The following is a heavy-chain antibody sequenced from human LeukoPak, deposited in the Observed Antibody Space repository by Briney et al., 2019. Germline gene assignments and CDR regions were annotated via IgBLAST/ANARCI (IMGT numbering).Heavy chain of an antibody. Sequence: SETLSLTCAVYGGSFSGYYWSWIRQPPGKGLEWIGEINHSGSTNYNPSLKSRVTISVDTSKNQFSLKLSSVTAADTAVYYCARGRGYYYGSGSYYNPLYFDYWGQGTLVTVSS. CDR1: GGSFSGYY. CDR3: ARGRGYYYGSGSYYNPLYFDY. V-gene: IGHV4-34*01. J-gene: IGHJ4*02. D-gene: IGHD3-10*01. CDR2: INHSGST.